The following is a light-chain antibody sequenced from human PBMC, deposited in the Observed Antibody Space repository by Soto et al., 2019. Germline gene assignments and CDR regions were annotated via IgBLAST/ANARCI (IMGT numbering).Light chain of an antibody. Sequence: EIVLTQSPGTLSLSPGERATLSCRASQSVSSSYLAWYQQKPGQAPRLLIYGASSRATGIPDRFSGSESGTDFTLTISRLEPEDFAVYYCQPYGSSPTFGGGTKVEIK. CDR1: QSVSSSY. J-gene: IGKJ4*01. CDR3: QPYGSSPT. CDR2: GAS. V-gene: IGKV3-20*01.